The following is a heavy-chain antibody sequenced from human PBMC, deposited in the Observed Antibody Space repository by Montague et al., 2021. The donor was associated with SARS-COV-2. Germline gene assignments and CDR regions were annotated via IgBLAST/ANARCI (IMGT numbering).Heavy chain of an antibody. D-gene: IGHD6-13*01. CDR2: ISSSGSTI. CDR3: ASRKFSSSWYYYYGMDV. V-gene: IGHV3-48*03. Sequence: SLRLSCAASGLTFSSYEMNWVRQAPGKGLEWVSYISSSGSTIYYADSVKGRFTISRDNAKNSLYLQMNSLRAEDTAVYYCASRKFSSSWYYYYGMDVWGQGTTVTVSS. J-gene: IGHJ6*02. CDR1: GLTFSSYE.